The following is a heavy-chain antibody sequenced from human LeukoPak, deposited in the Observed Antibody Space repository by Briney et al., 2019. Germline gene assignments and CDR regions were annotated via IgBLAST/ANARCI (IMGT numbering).Heavy chain of an antibody. CDR2: IYYSGST. Sequence: PSQTLSLTWTVSGGSISSGDYYWSWIRQPPGKGLEWIGYIYYSGSTYYNPSLKSRVTISVDTSKNQFSLKLSSVTAADTAVYYCARVRYYDSSGYYYVAFDIWGQGTMVTVSS. V-gene: IGHV4-30-4*08. J-gene: IGHJ3*02. CDR3: ARVRYYDSSGYYYVAFDI. CDR1: GGSISSGDYY. D-gene: IGHD3-22*01.